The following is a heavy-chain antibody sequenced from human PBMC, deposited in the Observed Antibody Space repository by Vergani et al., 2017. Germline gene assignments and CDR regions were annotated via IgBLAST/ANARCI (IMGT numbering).Heavy chain of an antibody. CDR3: VKDIAASGNYWYFDL. Sequence: EVQLVESGGGLVQPGRSLRLSCAASGFTFDDYAMHWVRQAPGKGLEWVSGINWNSDSIAYADSVKGRFTISRDNAKNSLYLQMNSRRAEETTLYYCVKDIAASGNYWYFDLWGRGTLVTVSS. CDR1: GFTFDDYA. J-gene: IGHJ2*01. V-gene: IGHV3-9*01. D-gene: IGHD6-13*01. CDR2: INWNSDSI.